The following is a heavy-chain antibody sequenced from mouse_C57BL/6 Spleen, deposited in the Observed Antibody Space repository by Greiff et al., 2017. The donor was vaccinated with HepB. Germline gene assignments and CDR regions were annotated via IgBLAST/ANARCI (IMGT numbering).Heavy chain of an antibody. CDR1: GFNIKNTY. D-gene: IGHD1-1*01. CDR2: IDPANGNT. J-gene: IGHJ4*01. CDR3: ARRIITTPGDAMDY. V-gene: IGHV14-3*01. Sequence: EVKLEESVAELVRPGASVKLSCTASGFNIKNTYMHWVKQRPEQGLEWIGRIDPANGNTKYAPKFQGKATITADTSSNTAYLQLSSLTSEDTAIYYCARRIITTPGDAMDYWGQGTSVTVSS.